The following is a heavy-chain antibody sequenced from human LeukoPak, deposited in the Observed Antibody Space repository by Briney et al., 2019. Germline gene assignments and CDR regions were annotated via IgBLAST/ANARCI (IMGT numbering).Heavy chain of an antibody. Sequence: PSETLSLTCTVSGGSISSSNYYWGWIRQPTGKGLEWIGSIYYSGSDYYNPSLMSRATMSVDMSKNQFSLKLRSLTAADTAVYYCARRQRLGGTSYYFDFWDQGTLVTVSS. J-gene: IGHJ4*02. D-gene: IGHD4-23*01. V-gene: IGHV4-39*01. CDR1: GGSISSSNYY. CDR2: IYYSGSD. CDR3: ARRQRLGGTSYYFDF.